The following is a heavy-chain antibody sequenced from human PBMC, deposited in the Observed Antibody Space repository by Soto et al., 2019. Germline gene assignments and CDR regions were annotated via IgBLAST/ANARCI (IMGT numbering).Heavy chain of an antibody. CDR1: GFTFSDYY. J-gene: IGHJ6*02. CDR3: ARSGDYSNYGRYYYYGMDV. V-gene: IGHV3-11*01. Sequence: QVQLVESGGGLVKPGGSLRLSCAASGFTFSDYYMSWIRQAPGKGLEWVSYISSSGSTIYYADSVKGRFTISRDNAKNXLXXQMNSLRAEDTAVYYCARSGDYSNYGRYYYYGMDVWGQGTTVTVSS. D-gene: IGHD4-4*01. CDR2: ISSSGSTI.